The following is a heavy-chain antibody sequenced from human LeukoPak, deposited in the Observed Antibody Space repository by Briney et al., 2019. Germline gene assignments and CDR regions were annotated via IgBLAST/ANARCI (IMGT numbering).Heavy chain of an antibody. CDR1: GYTFTGYY. V-gene: IGHV1-2*02. J-gene: IGHJ4*02. CDR3: ARRYCSSTSCYSSYYFDY. Sequence: ASVTVSCKASGYTFTGYYMHWVRQAPGQGLEWMGWINPNSGGTNYAQKFQGRVTMTRDTSISTAYMELSRLRSDDTAVYYCARRYCSSTSCYSSYYFDYWGQGTLVTVSS. D-gene: IGHD2-2*01. CDR2: INPNSGGT.